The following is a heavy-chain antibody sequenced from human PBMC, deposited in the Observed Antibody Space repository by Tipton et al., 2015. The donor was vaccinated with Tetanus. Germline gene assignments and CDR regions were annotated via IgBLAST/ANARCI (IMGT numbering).Heavy chain of an antibody. J-gene: IGHJ4*02. CDR3: VREINGGNSGYDYYFDN. V-gene: IGHV1-18*01. Sequence: QLVQSGAEVKMPGDSVKVSCKASFGSTFNSFIITWERQAPGQGLEWMGWIRAHNGDTKYAQKFQGRVTLTTDTSTMTAYMEVRSLRSDDTAVYYCVREINGGNSGYDYYFDNWGQGTLVTVSA. D-gene: IGHD5-12*01. CDR2: IRAHNGDT. CDR1: FGSTFNSFI.